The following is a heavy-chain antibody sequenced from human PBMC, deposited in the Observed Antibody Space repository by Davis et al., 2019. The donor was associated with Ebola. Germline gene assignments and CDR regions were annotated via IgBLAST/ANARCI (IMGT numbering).Heavy chain of an antibody. V-gene: IGHV1-18*01. J-gene: IGHJ4*02. CDR1: GYTFTSYA. D-gene: IGHD3-16*01. Sequence: ASVKVSCKASGYTFTSYAMHWVRQAPGQRLEWMGWISAYNGNTNYAQKLQGRVTMTTDTSTSTAYMELRSLRSDDTAVYYCARDFGTIQDYWGQGTLVTVSS. CDR2: ISAYNGNT. CDR3: ARDFGTIQDY.